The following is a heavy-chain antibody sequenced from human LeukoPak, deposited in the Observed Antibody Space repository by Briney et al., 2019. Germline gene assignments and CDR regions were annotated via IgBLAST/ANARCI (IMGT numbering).Heavy chain of an antibody. Sequence: TWGSLRLSCAASGFTFSSYSMNWVRQAPGKGLEWVSSISSSRSYIYYADSVKGPFTISRDNAKNSLYLQINSLRAEDTAVYYCARDEGSMTPNHYHYYGMDVWGQGTTVTVSS. J-gene: IGHJ6*02. D-gene: IGHD2/OR15-2a*01. CDR2: ISSSRSYI. V-gene: IGHV3-21*01. CDR1: GFTFSSYS. CDR3: ARDEGSMTPNHYHYYGMDV.